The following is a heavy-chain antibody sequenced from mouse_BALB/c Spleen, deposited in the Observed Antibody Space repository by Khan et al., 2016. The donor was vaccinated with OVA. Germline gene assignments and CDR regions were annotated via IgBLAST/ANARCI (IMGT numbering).Heavy chain of an antibody. CDR1: GHTFTKYG. Sequence: QIQLVQSGPELKKPGETVKISCKASGHTFTKYGMNWVKQAPGKGLKWMGWINTYTGQPTYADDFNGRFAFSFETSASTAYLQINILKNEDTATYFCTRPPYFSYVLDNWGQGTSVTVSS. V-gene: IGHV9-3-1*01. D-gene: IGHD2-10*01. J-gene: IGHJ4*01. CDR2: INTYTGQP. CDR3: TRPPYFSYVLDN.